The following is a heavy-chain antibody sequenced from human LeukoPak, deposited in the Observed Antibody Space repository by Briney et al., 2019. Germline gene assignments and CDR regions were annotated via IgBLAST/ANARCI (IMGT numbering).Heavy chain of an antibody. J-gene: IGHJ5*02. D-gene: IGHD6-19*01. Sequence: ASVKVSCKASGYTFTGYYIHWVRQAPGQGLEWVGWINPNSGGAKYAQKFQDRVTMTRDTSISTAYMGLSRQRSDDTAVYYCAKGRVVAGSKSLTYHWLDPWGQGTLVTVSS. CDR2: INPNSGGA. CDR3: AKGRVVAGSKSLTYHWLDP. CDR1: GYTFTGYY. V-gene: IGHV1-2*02.